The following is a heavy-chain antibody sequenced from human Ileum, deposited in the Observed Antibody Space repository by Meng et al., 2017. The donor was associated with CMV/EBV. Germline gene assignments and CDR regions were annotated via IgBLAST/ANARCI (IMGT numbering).Heavy chain of an antibody. Sequence: QVPVQPLGAGRLHLSETLALTCGVYGGSFSNYYWSWLRQSPGKGLEWIGEIHPSGSTYYTPSLNSRVTMSVDTSKNQFSLNLRSVTAADTAVYYCSRGADAYKSGRSWGQGTLVTVSS. CDR2: IHPSGST. V-gene: IGHV4-34*01. D-gene: IGHD5-24*01. CDR1: GGSFSNYY. J-gene: IGHJ5*02. CDR3: SRGADAYKSGRS.